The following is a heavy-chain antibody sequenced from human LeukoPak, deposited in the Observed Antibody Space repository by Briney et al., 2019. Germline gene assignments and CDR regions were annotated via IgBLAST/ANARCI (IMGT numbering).Heavy chain of an antibody. V-gene: IGHV4-59*01. CDR1: GGSISSYY. CDR3: ARDRGSTSWPNYWYFDL. J-gene: IGHJ2*01. D-gene: IGHD2-2*01. CDR2: IYYSGST. Sequence: PSETLSLTCIVSGGSISSYYWSWIRQPPGKGLEWIGYIYYSGSTNYNPSLKSRVTISVDTSKNQFSLKLSSVTAADTAVYYCARDRGSTSWPNYWYFDLWGRGTLVTVSS.